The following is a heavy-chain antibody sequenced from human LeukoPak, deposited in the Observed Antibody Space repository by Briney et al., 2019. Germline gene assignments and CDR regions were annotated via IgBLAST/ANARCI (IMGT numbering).Heavy chain of an antibody. CDR3: AREKYDFWSVYYFDY. V-gene: IGHV1-69*01. CDR2: IIPIFGTA. Sequence: SVKVSCKASGGTFSSYAISWVRQAPGQGLEWMGGIIPIFGTANYAQKFQGRVTITADESTSTAYMELSSLRSEDTAVYYCAREKYDFWSVYYFDYWGQGTLVTVSS. CDR1: GGTFSSYA. D-gene: IGHD3-3*01. J-gene: IGHJ4*02.